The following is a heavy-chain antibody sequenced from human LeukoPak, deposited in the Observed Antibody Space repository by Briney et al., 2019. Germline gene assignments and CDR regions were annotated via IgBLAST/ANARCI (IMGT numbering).Heavy chain of an antibody. CDR1: GFTVSSNY. J-gene: IGHJ3*02. CDR2: ISWNSGSI. CDR3: AKDIEWELKAGAFDI. V-gene: IGHV3-9*03. D-gene: IGHD1-26*01. Sequence: GGSLRLSCAASGFTVSSNYMSWVRQAPGKGLEWVSGISWNSGSIGYADSVKGRFTISRDNAKNSLYLQMNSLRAEDMALYYCAKDIEWELKAGAFDIWGQGTMVTVSS.